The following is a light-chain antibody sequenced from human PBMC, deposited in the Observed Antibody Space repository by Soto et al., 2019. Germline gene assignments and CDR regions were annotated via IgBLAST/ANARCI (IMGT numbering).Light chain of an antibody. CDR3: QQYGGSPIT. Sequence: EFVLTQSPGTLSLSPGERATLSCRASQSVSRRLAWYQQRPGQSPRLLISGASMRASGVPVRFIGSGSGTDFTLTITRLEPEDFAVYYCQQYGGSPITFGLGTRLEIK. CDR2: GAS. J-gene: IGKJ5*01. V-gene: IGKV3-20*01. CDR1: QSVSRR.